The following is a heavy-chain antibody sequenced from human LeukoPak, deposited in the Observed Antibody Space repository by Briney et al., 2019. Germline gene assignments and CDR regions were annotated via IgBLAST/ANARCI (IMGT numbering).Heavy chain of an antibody. CDR3: AKLSSGGGGT. V-gene: IGHV3-23*01. CDR1: GFTFSSYA. J-gene: IGHJ5*02. CDR2: ISGSGGST. D-gene: IGHD4-23*01. Sequence: GGSLRLSCAASGFTFSSYATSWVRQAPGKGLEWVSAISGSGGSTYYADSVKGRFTISRDNSKNTLYLQMNTLRAEDTALYYCAKLSSGGGGTWGQGTLVTVSS.